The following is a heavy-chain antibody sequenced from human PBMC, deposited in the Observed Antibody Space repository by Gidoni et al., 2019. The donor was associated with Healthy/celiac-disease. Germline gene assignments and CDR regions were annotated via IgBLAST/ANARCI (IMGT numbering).Heavy chain of an antibody. V-gene: IGHV1-69*01. D-gene: IGHD2-2*01. CDR3: ARDQDCSSTSCPHNFDY. Sequence: QVQLVQSGAEVTKPWSSVKVSCKASGGSFSSYAISWVRQAPGQGLEWMGGIFPIFGTATYAKKFQGRVTITADESTSTDYMELSSLRSEDTAVYYCARDQDCSSTSCPHNFDYWGQGTLVTVSS. CDR2: IFPIFGTA. J-gene: IGHJ4*02. CDR1: GGSFSSYA.